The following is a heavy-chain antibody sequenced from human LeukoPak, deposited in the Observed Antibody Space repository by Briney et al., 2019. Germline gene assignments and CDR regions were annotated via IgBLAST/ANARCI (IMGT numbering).Heavy chain of an antibody. Sequence: SVKVSCTASGGTFSSYAISWVRQAPGQGLEWMGGIIPIFGTANYAQKFQGRVTITADESTSTAYMELSSLRSEDTAVYYCARGTDYDILTGYYRSYYYGMDVWGQGTTVTVSS. CDR2: IIPIFGTA. D-gene: IGHD3-9*01. CDR3: ARGTDYDILTGYYRSYYYGMDV. CDR1: GGTFSSYA. J-gene: IGHJ6*02. V-gene: IGHV1-69*13.